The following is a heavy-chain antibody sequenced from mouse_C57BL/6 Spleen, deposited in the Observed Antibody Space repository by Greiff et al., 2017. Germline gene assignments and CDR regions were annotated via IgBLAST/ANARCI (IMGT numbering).Heavy chain of an antibody. D-gene: IGHD3-2*02. J-gene: IGHJ2*01. V-gene: IGHV1-52*01. CDR2: IDPSDSEP. Sequence: VQLQQPGAELVRPGSSVKLSCKASGYTFTSYWMHWVKQRPIQGLEWIGNIDPSDSEPHYNQKFKDKATLTVDKSSSTAYMQLSSLTSEDSAVYYCARGRQLRLQDYFDYWGQGTTLTVAS. CDR1: GYTFTSYW. CDR3: ARGRQLRLQDYFDY.